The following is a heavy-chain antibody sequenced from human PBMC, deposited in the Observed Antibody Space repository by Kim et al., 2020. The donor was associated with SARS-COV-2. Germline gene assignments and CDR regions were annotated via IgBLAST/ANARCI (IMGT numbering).Heavy chain of an antibody. J-gene: IGHJ4*02. Sequence: TSRVTISGDTSKNQFSLKLSSVADADTAVYYCARDKVCSGGSCYSGALDYWGQGTLVTVSS. CDR3: ARDKVCSGGSCYSGALDY. D-gene: IGHD2-15*01. V-gene: IGHV4-39*07.